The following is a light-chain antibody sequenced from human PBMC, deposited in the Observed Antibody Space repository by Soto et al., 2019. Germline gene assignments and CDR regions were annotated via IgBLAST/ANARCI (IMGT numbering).Light chain of an antibody. CDR1: SSNIGNNY. Sequence: VLTQPPSVSAAPGQKVTISCSGSSSNIGNNYVSWYQQLPGTAPKLLIYDNNKRPSGIPDRFSGSKSGTSATLGITGLQTGDEADYYCGTWDSSLSGVVFGGGTKVTVL. V-gene: IGLV1-51*01. CDR3: GTWDSSLSGVV. CDR2: DNN. J-gene: IGLJ2*01.